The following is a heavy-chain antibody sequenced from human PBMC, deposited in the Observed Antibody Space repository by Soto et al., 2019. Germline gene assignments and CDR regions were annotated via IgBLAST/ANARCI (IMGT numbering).Heavy chain of an antibody. J-gene: IGHJ6*03. CDR1: GFNFSTYS. CDR3: ARDRGIFGVGDYYYYMDV. V-gene: IGHV3-21*01. Sequence: EVQLVESGGGLVKPGGSLRLSCAASGFNFSTYSMNWVRQAPGKGLEWVSSITSSSTYIDYSDSVKGRFTISRDNAKNSLYLQMNSLRAEDTAVYYCARDRGIFGVGDYYYYMDVWGKGTTVTVSS. CDR2: ITSSSTYI. D-gene: IGHD3-3*01.